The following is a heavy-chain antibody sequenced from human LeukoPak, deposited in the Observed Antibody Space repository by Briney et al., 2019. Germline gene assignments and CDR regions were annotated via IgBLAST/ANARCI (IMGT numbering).Heavy chain of an antibody. V-gene: IGHV4-34*01. J-gene: IGHJ4*02. CDR3: ARARSHSSGWNF. Sequence: SETLSLTCAVYGGSFSGYYWSWIRQPPGKGLEWIGEINRSGSTNYNPSLKSRVTISVDTSKNQFSLKLSSVTAADTAVYYCARARSHSSGWNFWGQGTLVTVSS. CDR1: GGSFSGYY. CDR2: INRSGST. D-gene: IGHD6-19*01.